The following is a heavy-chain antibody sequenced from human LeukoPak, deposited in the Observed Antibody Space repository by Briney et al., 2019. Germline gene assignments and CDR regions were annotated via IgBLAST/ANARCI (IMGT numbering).Heavy chain of an antibody. CDR1: GGSISSYY. CDR2: ISYSGIT. V-gene: IGHV4-59*01. CDR3: ARDKGLPQAFDI. Sequence: SETLSLTCTVSGGSISSYYWSWIRQPPGKGLEYIGYISYSGITSYNPSLKSRVTISVDTSKNQFSLKLSSVTAADTAVYYCARDKGLPQAFDIWGQGTMVTVSS. D-gene: IGHD5/OR15-5a*01. J-gene: IGHJ3*02.